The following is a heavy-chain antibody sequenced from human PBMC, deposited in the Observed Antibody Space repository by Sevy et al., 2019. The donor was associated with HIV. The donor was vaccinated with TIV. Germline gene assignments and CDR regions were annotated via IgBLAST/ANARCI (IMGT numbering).Heavy chain of an antibody. Sequence: GGSLRLSCAASGFTFSRYWMHWVRQIPGKGLVWVSLIVSDGNSTAYADSVRGGFIISRDNAKNTLYLQMNSLRAEDTAVYYCVRDRAGSGYDIYYWGQGTLVTVSS. CDR3: VRDRAGSGYDIYY. CDR2: IVSDGNST. CDR1: GFTFSRYW. J-gene: IGHJ4*02. V-gene: IGHV3-74*01. D-gene: IGHD3-9*01.